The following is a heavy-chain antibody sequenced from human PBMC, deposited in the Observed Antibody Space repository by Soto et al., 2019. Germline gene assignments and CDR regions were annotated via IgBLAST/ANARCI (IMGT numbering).Heavy chain of an antibody. D-gene: IGHD3-10*01. CDR3: ARDPDAEGSGSYYSLYYYYYGMDV. V-gene: IGHV3-48*02. CDR2: ISSSSSTI. CDR1: GFTFSSYS. Sequence: GGSLRLSCAASGFTFSSYSMNWVRQAPGKGLEWVSYISSSSSTIYYADSVKGRFTISRDNAKNSLYLQMNSLRDEDTAVYYCARDPDAEGSGSYYSLYYYYYGMDVWGQGTTVTVSS. J-gene: IGHJ6*02.